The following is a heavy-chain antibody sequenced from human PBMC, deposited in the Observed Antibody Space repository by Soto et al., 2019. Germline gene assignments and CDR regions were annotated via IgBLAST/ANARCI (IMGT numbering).Heavy chain of an antibody. CDR1: GGSISSSSYY. Sequence: SETLSLTCTVSGGSISSSSYYWGWIRHHPGKGLEWIGSIYYSGTTYYNPSLKSRVTISVDTSKNQFSLKLSSVTDVDTAVYYCARRVVPTPTDCWGQGTLVTVSS. CDR3: ARRVVPTPTDC. V-gene: IGHV4-39*01. D-gene: IGHD2-2*01. J-gene: IGHJ4*02. CDR2: IYYSGTT.